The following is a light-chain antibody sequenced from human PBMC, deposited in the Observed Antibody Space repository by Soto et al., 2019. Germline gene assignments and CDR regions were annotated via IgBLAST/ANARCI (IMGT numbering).Light chain of an antibody. CDR1: NSDVGGYNY. V-gene: IGLV2-11*01. CDR2: DVT. Sequence: QSALTQPRSVSGSPGQSVTISCTGTNSDVGGYNYVSWYQQHPGKAPKVMIYDVTKRPSGVPDRFSGSKSGNTASLTISGLQAEDEADYYCCSYPGSHTWVFGGGTKVTVL. J-gene: IGLJ3*02. CDR3: CSYPGSHTWV.